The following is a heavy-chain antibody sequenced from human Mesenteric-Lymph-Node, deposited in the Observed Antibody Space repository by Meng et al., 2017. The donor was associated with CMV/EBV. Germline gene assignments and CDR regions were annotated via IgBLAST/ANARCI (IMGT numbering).Heavy chain of an antibody. V-gene: IGHV3-21*01. J-gene: IGHJ6*02. D-gene: IGHD3/OR15-3a*01. CDR2: ISSSSTYI. Sequence: WIRQPPGKGLEWVSSISSSSTYIYYTDSVKGRFTISRDDATNSLYLEMNSLRAEDTAVYYCARVQSDFWTSFRVWGQGTTVTVSS. CDR3: ARVQSDFWTSFRV.